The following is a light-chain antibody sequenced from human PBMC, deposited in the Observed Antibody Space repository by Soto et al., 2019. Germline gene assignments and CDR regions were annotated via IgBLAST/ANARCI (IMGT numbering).Light chain of an antibody. CDR3: SSYTSNTYV. Sequence: QSALTQPASVSGSPGQSITISCTGTSIDVGDYKYVSWYQQHPGKAPKLMIFGVNNRPSGVSNRFSGSKSGNTASLTISGLQAEDEADYFCSSYTSNTYVFGNGTKVTVL. CDR1: SIDVGDYKY. CDR2: GVN. V-gene: IGLV2-14*01. J-gene: IGLJ1*01.